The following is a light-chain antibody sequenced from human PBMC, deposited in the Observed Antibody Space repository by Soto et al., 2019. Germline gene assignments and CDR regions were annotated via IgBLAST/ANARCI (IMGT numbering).Light chain of an antibody. V-gene: IGKV3-20*01. Sequence: EIVLTQSPDTLSLSPGERATLSCRASQSVSSSSLTWYQQKPGQAPRFLIYGASNRAIGIPDRFSGSGSETDFTLAISRLEPEDFAVYYCQQYGDSSYTFGRGTQLEMK. CDR2: GAS. CDR1: QSVSSSS. J-gene: IGKJ2*01. CDR3: QQYGDSSYT.